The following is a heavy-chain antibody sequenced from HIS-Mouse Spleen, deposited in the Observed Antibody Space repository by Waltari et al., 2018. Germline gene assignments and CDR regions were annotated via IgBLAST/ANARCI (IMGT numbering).Heavy chain of an antibody. D-gene: IGHD6-13*01. CDR1: GGSISSSSYY. V-gene: IGHV4-39*07. CDR2: IYYSGRT. CDR3: ARESPAAAGLGRYFDY. Sequence: QLQLQESGPGLVKPSETLSLTCTVSGGSISSSSYYWGWIRQPPGKGLEWIGSIYYSGRTYYNPSLKSRVTMSVDTSKNQFSLKLSSVTAADTAVYYCARESPAAAGLGRYFDYWGQGTLVTVSS. J-gene: IGHJ4*02.